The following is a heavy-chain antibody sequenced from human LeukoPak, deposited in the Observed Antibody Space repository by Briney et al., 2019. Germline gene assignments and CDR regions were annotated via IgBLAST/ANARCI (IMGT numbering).Heavy chain of an antibody. Sequence: SETLSLTCTVSGGSLSSYFWSWIRQPPGKGLEWSGYIYYSGSTNHNPSLKSRVTTSVNTSKNQLPLKLNSGSAADTAAYYCARVNFITMGGFDPGGQGTLVTVSS. J-gene: IGHJ5*02. D-gene: IGHD3-10*01. CDR2: IYYSGST. CDR3: ARVNFITMGGFDP. V-gene: IGHV4-59*01. CDR1: GGSLSSYF.